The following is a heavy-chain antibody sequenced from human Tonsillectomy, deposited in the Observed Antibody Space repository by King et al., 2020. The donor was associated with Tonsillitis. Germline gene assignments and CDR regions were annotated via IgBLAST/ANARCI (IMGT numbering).Heavy chain of an antibody. D-gene: IGHD1-1*01. CDR1: VGSISSYY. J-gene: IGHJ4*02. Sequence: VQLQESGPGLVKPSETLSLTCTVSVGSISSYYWSWIRQPPGKGLEWSGYIYYSGSTNYNPSLNSRVTISVDTSKNQFSLTVSAVTAADTAVYYCAREDNYYFDYWGQGTLVTVSS. CDR3: AREDNYYFDY. CDR2: IYYSGST. V-gene: IGHV4-59*01.